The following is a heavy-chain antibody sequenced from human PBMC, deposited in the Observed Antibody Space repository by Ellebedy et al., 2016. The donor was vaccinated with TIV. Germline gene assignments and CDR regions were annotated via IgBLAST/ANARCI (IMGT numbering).Heavy chain of an antibody. V-gene: IGHV4-4*07. D-gene: IGHD6-19*01. CDR3: ARDFSGWFYSDH. Sequence: MPSETLSLTCTVSNDSMNRNYWSWIRQPAGKGLEWIGRIFKSGITNYNPSLESRVTMSVDTSKNQISLKVTSVTAADTAVYYCARDFSGWFYSDHWGQGIRVTVSS. J-gene: IGHJ4*02. CDR1: NDSMNRNY. CDR2: IFKSGIT.